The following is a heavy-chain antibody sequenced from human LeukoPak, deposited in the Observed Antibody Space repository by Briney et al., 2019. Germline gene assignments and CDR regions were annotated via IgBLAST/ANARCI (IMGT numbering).Heavy chain of an antibody. CDR3: ARAPYCSGGSCYMSWFDP. D-gene: IGHD2-15*01. CDR1: GGSLSSYY. J-gene: IGHJ5*02. Sequence: PSETLSLTCTVSGGSLSSYYWSWIRQPPGKGLEWIGYIYYSGSTNYNPSLKSRVTISVDTSKNQFSLKLSSVTAADTAVYYCARAPYCSGGSCYMSWFDPWGQGTLVTVSS. CDR2: IYYSGST. V-gene: IGHV4-59*08.